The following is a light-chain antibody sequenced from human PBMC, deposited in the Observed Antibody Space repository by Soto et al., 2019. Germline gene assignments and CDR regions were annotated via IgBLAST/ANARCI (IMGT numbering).Light chain of an antibody. CDR3: SSYGGSNNLV. J-gene: IGLJ2*01. CDR1: SSNVGSYKL. CDR2: EVN. V-gene: IGLV2-8*01. Sequence: QSALTQPASVSGSPGQSITISCTGTSSNVGSYKLVSWYQQHPGKAPKLMIFEVNKRPSGVPDRFSGSKSGNTASLTVSGLQAEDEADYYCSSYGGSNNLVFGGGTKLTVL.